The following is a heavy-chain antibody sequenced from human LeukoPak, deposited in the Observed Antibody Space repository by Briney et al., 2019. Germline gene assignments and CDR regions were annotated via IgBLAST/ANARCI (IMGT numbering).Heavy chain of an antibody. CDR1: GYTFTGYY. CDR3: ARDYCSSTSCTKGRFDP. V-gene: IGHV1-2*02. Sequence: ASVKVSCKAPGYTFTGYYMHWVRQAPGQGLEWMGWINPNSGGTNYAQKFQGRVTMTRDTSISTAYMELSRLRSDDTAVYYCARDYCSSTSCTKGRFDPWGQGTLVTVSS. J-gene: IGHJ5*02. CDR2: INPNSGGT. D-gene: IGHD2-2*01.